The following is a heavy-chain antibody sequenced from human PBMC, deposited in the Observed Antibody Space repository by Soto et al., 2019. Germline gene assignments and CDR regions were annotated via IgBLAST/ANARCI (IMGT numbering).Heavy chain of an antibody. V-gene: IGHV3-48*02. Sequence: GGSLRLSCAASGFTFSSYSMNWVRQAPGKGLEWVSYISSSSSTIYYADSVKGRFTISRDNAKNSLYLQMHSLRDEDTAVYYCARSRSDYWGQGTLVTVSS. CDR2: ISSSSSTI. CDR1: GFTFSSYS. J-gene: IGHJ4*02. CDR3: ARSRSDY.